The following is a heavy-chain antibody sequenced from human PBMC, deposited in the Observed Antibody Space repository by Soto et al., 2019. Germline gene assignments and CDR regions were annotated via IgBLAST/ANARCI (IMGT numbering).Heavy chain of an antibody. D-gene: IGHD6-13*01. V-gene: IGHV4-59*01. Sequence: PSETLSLTCTVSGGSISGNYWSWIRQHPGKGLEWIGYVYNSGSTNYNPSLKSQVTIPVDTSKNQFSLKLTSVTAADTAMYYCTRGSSWYDVDWFDPWGPGTLVTVSS. CDR3: TRGSSWYDVDWFDP. CDR1: GGSISGNY. CDR2: VYNSGST. J-gene: IGHJ5*02.